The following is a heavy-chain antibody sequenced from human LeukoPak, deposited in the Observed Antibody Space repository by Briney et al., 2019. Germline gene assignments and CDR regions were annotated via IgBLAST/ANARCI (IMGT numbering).Heavy chain of an antibody. CDR3: ARANDLIDY. J-gene: IGHJ4*02. Sequence: PGGSLRLSCAASGFTFTTYAMTWVRQAPGKGLEWVSAISESGNTYYADSVKGRFTISRDNAKNSLYLQMNSLRAEDTAVYYCARANDLIDYWGQGTLVTVSS. CDR2: ISESGNT. CDR1: GFTFTTYA. V-gene: IGHV3-23*01.